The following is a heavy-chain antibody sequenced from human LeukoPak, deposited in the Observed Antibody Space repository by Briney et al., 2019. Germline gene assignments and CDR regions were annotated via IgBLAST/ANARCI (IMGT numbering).Heavy chain of an antibody. CDR2: MNPNSGNT. CDR1: GYTFTGYD. D-gene: IGHD4-11*01. J-gene: IGHJ6*03. CDR3: ARGPPTATSYYYYYMDV. V-gene: IGHV1-8*01. Sequence: ASVKVSCKASGYTFTGYDINWVRQATGQGLEWMGWMNPNSGNTGYAQKFQGRVTMTRNTSISTAYMELSSLRSEDTAVYYCARGPPTATSYYYYYMDVWGKGTTVTVSS.